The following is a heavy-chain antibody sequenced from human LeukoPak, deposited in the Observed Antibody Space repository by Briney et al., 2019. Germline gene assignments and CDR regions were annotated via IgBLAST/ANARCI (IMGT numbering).Heavy chain of an antibody. Sequence: PGGSLRLSCVASGFTFRRYWMTWVRQAPGKKPEWVANIKEDGSEKYCDDSVRGRFTISRDNAKNTLYLDMNSLRAEDTAVFYCATDQDHGYFRQWGQGSLVIVSS. J-gene: IGHJ1*01. V-gene: IGHV3-7*01. CDR3: ATDQDHGYFRQ. CDR1: GFTFRRYW. CDR2: IKEDGSEK. D-gene: IGHD3-22*01.